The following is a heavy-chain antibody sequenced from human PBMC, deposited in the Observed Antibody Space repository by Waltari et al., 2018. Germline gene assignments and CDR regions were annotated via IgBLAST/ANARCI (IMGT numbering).Heavy chain of an antibody. CDR3: ARDSLTTVTKRPHWYFDL. CDR1: GGSISSSSYY. CDR2: IYYSGST. Sequence: QLQLQESGPGLVKPSETLSLTCTVSGGSISSSSYYWGWIRQPPGKGLEWIGSIYYSGSTYYNPSLQSRVTISVDTSKNQFSLKLSSVTAADTAVYYCARDSLTTVTKRPHWYFDLWGRGTLVTVSS. D-gene: IGHD4-17*01. J-gene: IGHJ2*01. V-gene: IGHV4-39*07.